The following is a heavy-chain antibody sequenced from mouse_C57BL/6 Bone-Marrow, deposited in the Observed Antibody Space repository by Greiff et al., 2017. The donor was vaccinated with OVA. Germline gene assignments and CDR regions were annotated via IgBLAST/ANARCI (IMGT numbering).Heavy chain of an antibody. J-gene: IGHJ2*01. Sequence: EVQGVESGGDLVKPGGSLKLSCAASGFTFSSYGMSWVRQTPDKRLEWVATISSGGSYTYYPARVKGRFTISRDNAKNTLYLQMSSLKAEDTAMYYCARHPSYYSSSLYYFDYWGQGTTLTVSS. V-gene: IGHV5-6*01. D-gene: IGHD1-1*01. CDR3: ARHPSYYSSSLYYFDY. CDR1: GFTFSSYG. CDR2: ISSGGSYT.